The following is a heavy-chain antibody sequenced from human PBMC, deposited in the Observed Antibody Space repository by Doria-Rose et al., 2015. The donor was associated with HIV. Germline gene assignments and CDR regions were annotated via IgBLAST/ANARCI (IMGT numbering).Heavy chain of an antibody. CDR3: ARIKSSRWYHKYYFDF. CDR1: GLYLRTPGMG. Sequence: QFTLQESGPELVIPTETLTLTCHVSGLYLRTPGMGVSWIRQTPAEDLEWLVRSVSDVESASREFVKSLLILSNDERSYKSSLKIILTISRGSSKSQVVRTMTDMDPVDTATYYCARIKSSRWYHKYYFDFWGQGTLVIVSA. J-gene: IGHJ4*02. V-gene: IGHV2-26*01. CDR2: SVSDVESASREFVKSLLILSNDER. D-gene: IGHD6-13*01.